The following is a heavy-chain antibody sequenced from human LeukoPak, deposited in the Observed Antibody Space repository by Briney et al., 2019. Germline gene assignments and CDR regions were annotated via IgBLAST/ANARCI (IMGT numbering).Heavy chain of an antibody. CDR3: ARGSVYYDFWSGYFDY. Sequence: PGGSLRLSCAASGFTFSSYWMSWVRQAPGKGLEWVANIKQDGSEKYYVDSVKGRFTISRDNAKNSLYLQMNSLRTEDTAVYYCARGSVYYDFWSGYFDYWGQGTLVTVSS. CDR1: GFTFSSYW. D-gene: IGHD3-3*01. J-gene: IGHJ4*02. CDR2: IKQDGSEK. V-gene: IGHV3-7*01.